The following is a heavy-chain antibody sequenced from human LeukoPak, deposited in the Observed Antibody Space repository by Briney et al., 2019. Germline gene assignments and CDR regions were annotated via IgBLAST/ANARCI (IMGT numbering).Heavy chain of an antibody. Sequence: GGSLRLSCTASGFTFSSCSMNWVRQAPGKGLEWVSSISSSGADRYHADSVKGRFSISRDNAKNSLYLQINNLRAEETAVYYCARELGRKQGLDNWGPGTLVTVSS. J-gene: IGHJ4*02. CDR1: GFTFSSCS. D-gene: IGHD1-14*01. V-gene: IGHV3-21*01. CDR2: ISSSGADR. CDR3: ARELGRKQGLDN.